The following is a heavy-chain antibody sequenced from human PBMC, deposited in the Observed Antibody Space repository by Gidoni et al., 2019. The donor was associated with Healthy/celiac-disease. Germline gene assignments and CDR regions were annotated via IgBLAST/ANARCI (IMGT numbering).Heavy chain of an antibody. Sequence: QMQLVESGGRVVQPGWSLRLSCASSGSTFSRYAMHWVRQATCKGLECVAVISYYGSNKYYADSVKGRLTISRDNSKNTLYLQMNSLGAEDTAVYYCARDGLRGYYYYGMDVWGQGTTVTVSS. CDR1: GSTFSRYA. CDR2: ISYYGSNK. D-gene: IGHD3-10*01. V-gene: IGHV3-30*04. CDR3: ARDGLRGYYYYGMDV. J-gene: IGHJ6*02.